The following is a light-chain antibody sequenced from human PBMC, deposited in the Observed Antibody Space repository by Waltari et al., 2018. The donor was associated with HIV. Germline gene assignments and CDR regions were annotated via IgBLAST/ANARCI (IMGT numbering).Light chain of an antibody. CDR1: SSNIGAEYD. Sequence: QSVVTQPPSVSGAPGQRVTISCSGSSSNIGAEYDVHWYQQFPGTAPKLCLEGDSVRPSGVPDRFSGSNSGTWASLAITGRQAEDEADYYGHSYDSRLSAWVFGGGTKLTVL. CDR2: GDS. J-gene: IGLJ3*02. V-gene: IGLV1-40*01. CDR3: HSYDSRLSAWV.